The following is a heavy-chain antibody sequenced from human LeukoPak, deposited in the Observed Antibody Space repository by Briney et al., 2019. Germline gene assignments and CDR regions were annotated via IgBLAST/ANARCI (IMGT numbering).Heavy chain of an antibody. CDR3: ARGYYYDSSGHFDY. V-gene: IGHV4-34*01. Sequence: KPSETLSLTCAVYGGSFSGYYWSWIRQPPGKGLEGIGEINHSGSTNYNPSLKSRVTISVDTSKNQFSLKLSSVTAADTAVYYCARGYYYDSSGHFDYWGQGTLVTVSS. CDR2: INHSGST. CDR1: GGSFSGYY. J-gene: IGHJ4*02. D-gene: IGHD3-22*01.